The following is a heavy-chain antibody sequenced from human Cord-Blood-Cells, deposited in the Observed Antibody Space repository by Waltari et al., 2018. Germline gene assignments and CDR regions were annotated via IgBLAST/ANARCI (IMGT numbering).Heavy chain of an antibody. Sequence: QVQLVQSGAEVKKPGASVKVSCKASGYTFTSYAMHWVRQAPGQRLEWMGWINAVNGNTKYSQKFQGRVTITRDTSASTAYMELSSLRSEDTAVYYCARGSYSSSSWYFDLWGRGTLVTVSS. CDR2: INAVNGNT. D-gene: IGHD6-6*01. V-gene: IGHV1-3*01. CDR1: GYTFTSYA. CDR3: ARGSYSSSSWYFDL. J-gene: IGHJ2*01.